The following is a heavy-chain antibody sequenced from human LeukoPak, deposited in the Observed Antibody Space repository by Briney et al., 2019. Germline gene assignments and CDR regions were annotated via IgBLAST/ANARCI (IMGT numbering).Heavy chain of an antibody. V-gene: IGHV3-30*02. CDR3: ASESSGRLSDAFDI. CDR2: IRFDGIQK. CDR1: GFTFSSYA. J-gene: IGHJ3*02. Sequence: GGSLRLSCAASGFTFSSYAMHWVRQAPGKGLEWVGFIRFDGIQKSYADSVKGRFTISRDNSKNTLYLQMNSLRAEDTAVYYCASESSGRLSDAFDIWGQGTMVTVSS. D-gene: IGHD6-19*01.